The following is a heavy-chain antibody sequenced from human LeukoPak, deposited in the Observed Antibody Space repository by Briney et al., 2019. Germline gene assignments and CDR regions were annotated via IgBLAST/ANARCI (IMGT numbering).Heavy chain of an antibody. CDR3: ATETNGRHYDY. J-gene: IGHJ4*02. Sequence: PGGSLRLSCAASGFTFDDYAMHWIRQAPGKGLEWVASIGPTGSDRYHADSIKGRFTISRDNANNFLYLQMNSLRAEDTAVYYCATETNGRHYDYWGQGTLLTVSS. V-gene: IGHV3-21*06. CDR2: IGPTGSDR. CDR1: GFTFDDYA. D-gene: IGHD1-14*01.